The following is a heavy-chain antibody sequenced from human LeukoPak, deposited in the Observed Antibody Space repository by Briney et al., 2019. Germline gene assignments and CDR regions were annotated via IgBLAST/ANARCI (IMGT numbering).Heavy chain of an antibody. J-gene: IGHJ4*02. D-gene: IGHD7-27*01. CDR3: ARHVGISF. CDR2: IREDGTEK. Sequence: GGSLRLSCTASGFTFSDAWMTWVRQAPGKGLEWVANIREDGTEKNYVDSVKGRFTISRDNAKNSLFLQMSNLRDDDTAIYYCARHVGISFWGQGTLVTVSS. CDR1: GFTFSDAW. V-gene: IGHV3-7*01.